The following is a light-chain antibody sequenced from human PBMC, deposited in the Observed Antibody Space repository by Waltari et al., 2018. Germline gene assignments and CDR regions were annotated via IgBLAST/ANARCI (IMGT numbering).Light chain of an antibody. Sequence: EIVLTQSPGTLSLSPGERATLSCRATQSVSHSNLAWYQQKGGQAPRLLIYGASSRATGIPDRFSGSGSGTDFTLSISRLEPEDYGVYYWQQYAGSPITFGGGTKVEI. J-gene: IGKJ4*01. CDR1: QSVSHSN. CDR3: QQYAGSPIT. CDR2: GAS. V-gene: IGKV3-20*01.